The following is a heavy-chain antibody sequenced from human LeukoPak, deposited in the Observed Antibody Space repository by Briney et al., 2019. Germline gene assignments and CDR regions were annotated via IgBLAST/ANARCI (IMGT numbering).Heavy chain of an antibody. CDR2: IIPIFGTA. Sequence: SVKVSCKASGGTFSSYAISWVRKAPGQGLKWMGGIIPIFGTANYAQKFQGRVTITTDESTSTAYMELSSLRSEDTAVYYCARVRYCTNGVCRWFDPWGQGTLVTVSS. CDR1: GGTFSSYA. CDR3: ARVRYCTNGVCRWFDP. J-gene: IGHJ5*02. D-gene: IGHD2-8*01. V-gene: IGHV1-69*05.